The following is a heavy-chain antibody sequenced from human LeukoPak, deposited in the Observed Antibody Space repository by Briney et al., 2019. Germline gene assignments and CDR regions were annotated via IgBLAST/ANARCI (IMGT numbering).Heavy chain of an antibody. CDR3: TTDPPWYSGGLPHGDSFDI. V-gene: IGHV3-15*01. Sequence: GGSLRLSCPASRFTFSNAWMSWVLQAPGKGLEWVGRIKSKTDGGATDYAAPVKGRFTISRDDSKNTLYLQMHSLKTEDTAVYYCTTDPPWYSGGLPHGDSFDIWGQGTMVTVSS. CDR1: RFTFSNAW. D-gene: IGHD6-19*01. J-gene: IGHJ3*02. CDR2: IKSKTDGGAT.